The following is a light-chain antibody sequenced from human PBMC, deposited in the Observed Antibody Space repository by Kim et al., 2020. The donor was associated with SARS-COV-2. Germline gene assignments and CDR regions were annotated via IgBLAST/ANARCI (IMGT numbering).Light chain of an antibody. CDR2: GAS. CDR1: QSVSNN. Sequence: SPGERVTLSCRASQSVSNNLAWYQQRPGQAPKLLIYGASNRATDISARFSGSGSGKEFTLTIRSLQSEDFAVYYCQQYNDWPLLTFGGGTKVDIK. J-gene: IGKJ4*01. CDR3: QQYNDWPLLT. V-gene: IGKV3-15*01.